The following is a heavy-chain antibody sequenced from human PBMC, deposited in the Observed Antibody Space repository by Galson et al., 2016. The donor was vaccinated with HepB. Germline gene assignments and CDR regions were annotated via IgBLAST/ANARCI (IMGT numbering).Heavy chain of an antibody. D-gene: IGHD6-13*01. CDR1: GYSFNSFW. Sequence: SGAEVKKPGESLKISCKGSGYSFNSFWIGWVRQMPGEGLEWIGIIYPGDSDTRYSPSLQGQVNISVDTSISTAYLQWSRLKASDSAIYYCAKTLRRAVGDAFDLWGQGTKVTVSS. CDR3: AKTLRRAVGDAFDL. J-gene: IGHJ3*01. CDR2: IYPGDSDT. V-gene: IGHV5-51*01.